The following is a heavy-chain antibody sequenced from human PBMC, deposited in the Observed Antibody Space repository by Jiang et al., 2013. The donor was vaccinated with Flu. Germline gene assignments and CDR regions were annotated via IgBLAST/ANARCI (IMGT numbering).Heavy chain of an antibody. Sequence: SVKVSCKASGYTFTGYYIHWVRQAPGQGLEWMGRINCYTGDTDFGQKFQGRVIMTRDTSITTAYMELSRLRSDDTATYYCTRLPEYWGQGTPVTVSS. CDR1: GYTFTGYY. J-gene: IGHJ4*02. CDR2: INCYTGDT. V-gene: IGHV1-2*06. CDR3: TRLPEY.